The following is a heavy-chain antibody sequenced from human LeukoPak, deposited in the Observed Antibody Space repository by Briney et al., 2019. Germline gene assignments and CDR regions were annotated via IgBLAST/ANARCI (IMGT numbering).Heavy chain of an antibody. V-gene: IGHV3-23*01. D-gene: IGHD3-22*01. CDR2: ISGRGDTA. CDR3: ARGSSGYYYYFDY. Sequence: PGGSLRLSCAASGFTFSTYAVSWVRQAPGKGLEWVSGISGRGDTAYYADFVKGRFTISRDNSKGRLFLQMDILRADDTALYYCARGSSGYYYYFDYWGQGTLVTVSP. J-gene: IGHJ4*02. CDR1: GFTFSTYA.